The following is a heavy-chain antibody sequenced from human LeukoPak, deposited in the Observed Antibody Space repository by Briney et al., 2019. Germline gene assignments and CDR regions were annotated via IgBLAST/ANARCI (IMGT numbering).Heavy chain of an antibody. V-gene: IGHV1-2*02. J-gene: IGHJ3*02. CDR2: INPNSGGT. CDR1: GYTFTGYY. CDR3: ASNGVYDFWSGWNDAFDI. Sequence: ASVKVSCKASGYTFTGYYMHWVRQAPGQGLEWMGWINPNSGGTNYAQKFQGRVTMTRDTSISTAYMELSRLRSDDTAVYYCASNGVYDFWSGWNDAFDIWGQGTMVTVSS. D-gene: IGHD3-3*01.